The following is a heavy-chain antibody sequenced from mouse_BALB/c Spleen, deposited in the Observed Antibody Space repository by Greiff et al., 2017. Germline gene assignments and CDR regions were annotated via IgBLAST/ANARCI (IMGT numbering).Heavy chain of an antibody. CDR2: IDPANGNT. V-gene: IGHV14-3*02. D-gene: IGHD2-4*01. J-gene: IGHJ4*01. CDR1: GFNIKDTY. CDR3: ARSGITTEYYYAMDY. Sequence: VQLQQSGAELVKPGASVKLSCTASGFNIKDTYMHWVKQRPEQGLEWIGRIDPANGNTKYDPKFQGKATITADTSSNTAYLQLSSLTSEDTAVYYCARSGITTEYYYAMDYWGQGTSVTVSS.